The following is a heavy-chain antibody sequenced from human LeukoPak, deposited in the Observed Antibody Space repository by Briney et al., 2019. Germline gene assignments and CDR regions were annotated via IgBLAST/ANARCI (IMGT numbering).Heavy chain of an antibody. J-gene: IGHJ3*02. CDR2: IRYDGSNK. CDR1: EFTVSSYG. V-gene: IGHV3-30*02. D-gene: IGHD1-26*01. Sequence: GSLRLSCAASEFTVSSYGMHWVRQAPGKRLEWVAFIRYDGSNKYYADSVKGRFTISRDNSKNTLYLQMNSLRAEDTAVDYCGKDPEWELPGHAFDIWGQGTMVTVSS. CDR3: GKDPEWELPGHAFDI.